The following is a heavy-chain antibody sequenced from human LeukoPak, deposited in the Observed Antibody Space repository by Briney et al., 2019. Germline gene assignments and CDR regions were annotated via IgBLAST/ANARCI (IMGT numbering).Heavy chain of an antibody. Sequence: ASVKVSCKASGYTFISYGISWVRQAPGQGLEWMGWMNPNNGNTHYAQKFQGRVTLTRNTSISTANMELSSLRSEDTAVYYCTRGGPVAGTHKYFQHWGQGTLVTVSS. D-gene: IGHD6-19*01. CDR2: MNPNNGNT. CDR1: GYTFISYG. CDR3: TRGGPVAGTHKYFQH. V-gene: IGHV1-8*01. J-gene: IGHJ1*01.